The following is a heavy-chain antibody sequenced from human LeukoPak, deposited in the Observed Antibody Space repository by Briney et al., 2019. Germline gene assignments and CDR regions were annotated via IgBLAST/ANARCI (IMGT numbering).Heavy chain of an antibody. J-gene: IGHJ6*02. D-gene: IGHD2-15*01. CDR2: VYYSGST. V-gene: IGHV4-39*07. CDR3: ARGGRLGYCSGGSCYSTLDYYYYGMDV. CDR1: GGSISSSDYY. Sequence: SETLSLTCTVSGGSISSSDYYWGWIRQPPGKGLEWIGSVYYSGSTYYNPSLKSRVTMSVDTSKNQFSLKLSSVTAADTAVYYCARGGRLGYCSGGSCYSTLDYYYYGMDVWGQGTTVTVSS.